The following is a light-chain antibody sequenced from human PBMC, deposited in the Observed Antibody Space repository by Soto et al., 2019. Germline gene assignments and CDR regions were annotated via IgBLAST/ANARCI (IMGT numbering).Light chain of an antibody. J-gene: IGKJ4*01. CDR1: QAIGYW. CDR2: PAS. V-gene: IGKV1-12*01. CDR3: QQENSSPLT. Sequence: DIQMTQSPSPVSASVGDRVTITCRASQAIGYWLAWYQQKPGKAPKLLIYPASNLQSGVPSRFSGSGSGTDFTLTISSLQPEDFAIYYCQQENSSPLTFGGGTKVEIK.